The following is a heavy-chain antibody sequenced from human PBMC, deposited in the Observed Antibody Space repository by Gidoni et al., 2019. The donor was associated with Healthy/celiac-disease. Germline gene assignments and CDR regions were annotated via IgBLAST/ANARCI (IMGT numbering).Heavy chain of an antibody. D-gene: IGHD5-18*01. CDR2: ISSSGCTI. Sequence: EVQLGESGGGLVQPGGCLRLSCAACGFTFSSYEMNWVRQAPGKGLEWVSYISSSGCTIYYSDSVKGRFPLSRDNAKNSLYLQMNSLRAEDTAVYYCARLDTAMIYWYFDLWGRGTLVTVSS. V-gene: IGHV3-48*03. CDR1: GFTFSSYE. CDR3: ARLDTAMIYWYFDL. J-gene: IGHJ2*01.